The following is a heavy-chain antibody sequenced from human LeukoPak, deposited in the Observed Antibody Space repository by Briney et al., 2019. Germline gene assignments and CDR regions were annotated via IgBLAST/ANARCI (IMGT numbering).Heavy chain of an antibody. D-gene: IGHD5-12*01. V-gene: IGHV1-18*01. J-gene: IGHJ4*02. CDR3: ARDHQAVATGDFDY. CDR1: GYTFTSYG. Sequence: GASVNVSCKASGYTFTSYGISWVRQAPGQGLEWMGWISAYNGNTNYAQKLQGRVTMTTDTSTSTAYMELRSLRSDDTAVYYCARDHQAVATGDFDYWGQGTLVTVSS. CDR2: ISAYNGNT.